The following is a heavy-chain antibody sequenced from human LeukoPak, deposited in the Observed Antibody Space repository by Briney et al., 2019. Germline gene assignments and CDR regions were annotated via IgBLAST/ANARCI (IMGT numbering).Heavy chain of an antibody. CDR3: TRALYCSGGSCYSYNWFDP. CDR2: IRSKANSYAT. J-gene: IGHJ5*02. V-gene: IGHV3-73*01. CDR1: GFTFSGSA. D-gene: IGHD2-15*01. Sequence: PGGSLRLSCAASGFTFSGSAMHWVRQASGKGLEWVGRIRSKANSYATAYAASVKGRFTISRDDSKNTAYLQMNSLKTEDTAVYYCTRALYCSGGSCYSYNWFDPWGQGTLVTVSS.